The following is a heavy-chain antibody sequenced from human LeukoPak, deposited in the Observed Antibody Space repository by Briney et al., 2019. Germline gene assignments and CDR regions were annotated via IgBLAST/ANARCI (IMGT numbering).Heavy chain of an antibody. D-gene: IGHD6-19*01. V-gene: IGHV3-9*03. CDR2: ISWNSGSI. CDR3: AKGGPQSSGWYNAFDI. Sequence: SLRLSCAASGFTFDDYAMHWVRQAPGKGLEWVSGISWNSGSIGYADSVKGRFTISRDNAKNSLYLQMNSLRAEDMALYYCAKGGPQSSGWYNAFDIWGQGTMVTVSS. CDR1: GFTFDDYA. J-gene: IGHJ3*02.